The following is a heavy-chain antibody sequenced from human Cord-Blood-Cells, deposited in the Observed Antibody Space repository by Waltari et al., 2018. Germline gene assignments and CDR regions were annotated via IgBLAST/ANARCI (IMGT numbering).Heavy chain of an antibody. J-gene: IGHJ4*02. CDR3: ARVRGVVIAIDY. V-gene: IGHV4-34*01. CDR2: INHSGST. D-gene: IGHD2-21*01. Sequence: QVQLQQWGAGLLKPSETLSLTCAVYGGSFSGYYWSWIRQPPGKGLEWIGEINHSGSTNYNPSLKSRVNISVDTSKNQFSLKLSSVTAADTAVYYCARVRGVVIAIDYWGQGTLVTVSS. CDR1: GGSFSGYY.